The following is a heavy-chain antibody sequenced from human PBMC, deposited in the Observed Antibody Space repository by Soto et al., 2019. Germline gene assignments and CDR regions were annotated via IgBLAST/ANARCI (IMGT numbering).Heavy chain of an antibody. CDR1: GASITFGGYS. J-gene: IGHJ4*02. V-gene: IGHV4-30-2*01. Sequence: SETLSLTCTVSGASITFGGYSWSWIRQTPGKGLEWIGYINHLETTFYNPSFGSRLTLSIDRAKNQFSLKLHSMSAADRAVYFCARGGGSDSFDYWGQGILVTVSS. D-gene: IGHD1-26*01. CDR3: ARGGGSDSFDY. CDR2: INHLETT.